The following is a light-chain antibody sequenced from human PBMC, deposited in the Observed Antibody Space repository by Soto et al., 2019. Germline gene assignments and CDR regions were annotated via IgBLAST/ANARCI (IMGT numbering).Light chain of an antibody. CDR3: SSYTSSSTVV. CDR2: DVS. Sequence: QSALTQPASVSGSPGQSITISCTGTSSDVGGYNYVSWYQQHPGKAPKLMIYDVSNRPSGVYNRFSGSKSGNTASLTISGLQAEDDADYYFSSYTSSSTVVFGGGTKVTVL. V-gene: IGLV2-14*01. J-gene: IGLJ2*01. CDR1: SSDVGGYNY.